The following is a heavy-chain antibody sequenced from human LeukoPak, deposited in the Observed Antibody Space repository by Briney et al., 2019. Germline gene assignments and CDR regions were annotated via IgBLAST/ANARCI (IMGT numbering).Heavy chain of an antibody. CDR3: STAKFDY. J-gene: IGHJ4*02. V-gene: IGHV3-48*01. CDR1: GFTLSGYS. CDR2: IGISGAI. Sequence: GESLRLACAASGFTLSGYSMNWVRQAPGKGLEWVSHIGISGAIRYGDSVKGRFTISRDNAKNSVYLQMNSLRAEDTAVYYCSTAKFDYWGQGSLVTVSS.